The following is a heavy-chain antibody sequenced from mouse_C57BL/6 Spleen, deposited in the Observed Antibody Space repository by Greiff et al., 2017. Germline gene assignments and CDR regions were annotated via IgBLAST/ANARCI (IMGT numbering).Heavy chain of an antibody. CDR2: IYPGSGST. CDR1: GSPFTSYW. J-gene: IGHJ2*01. Sequence: VQLQQPGAELVKPGASVKMSCKASGSPFTSYWITWVKQRPGQGLEWIGEIYPGSGSTNYTEQFKGKATLHADTSSSTAYMQLSRLTSEYSAVYYCARSVPSYYGKRCRGQGDT. D-gene: IGHD1-1*01. V-gene: IGHV1-55*01. CDR3: ARSVPSYYGKRC.